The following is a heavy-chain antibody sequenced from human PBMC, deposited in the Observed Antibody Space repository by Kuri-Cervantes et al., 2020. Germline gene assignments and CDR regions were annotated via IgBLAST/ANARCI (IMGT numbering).Heavy chain of an antibody. D-gene: IGHD6-13*01. CDR2: ISDSGGST. CDR1: GFTFSSYA. Sequence: GGSLRLSCAASGFTFSSYAMSWVRQAPGKGLEWVSVISDSGGSTYFADSVKDRFTISRDNSKNTLYLQMNSLRAEDAAVYYYAEDGFITAGAPSVRGQGTLVTVSS. V-gene: IGHV3-23*01. CDR3: AEDGFITAGAPSV. J-gene: IGHJ4*02.